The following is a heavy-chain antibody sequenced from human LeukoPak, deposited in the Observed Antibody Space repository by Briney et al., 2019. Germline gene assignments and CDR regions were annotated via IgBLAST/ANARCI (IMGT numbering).Heavy chain of an antibody. CDR3: ARTYGSGSYYH. J-gene: IGHJ5*02. V-gene: IGHV4-30-4*08. CDR2: IYYSGST. Sequence: PSETQSLTCTVSGGSISSGDYYWSWIRQPPGKGLEWIGYIYYSGSTYYNPSLKSRATISVDTSKNQFSLKLSSVTAADTAVYYCARTYGSGSYYHWGQGTLVTVSS. D-gene: IGHD3-10*01. CDR1: GGSISSGDYY.